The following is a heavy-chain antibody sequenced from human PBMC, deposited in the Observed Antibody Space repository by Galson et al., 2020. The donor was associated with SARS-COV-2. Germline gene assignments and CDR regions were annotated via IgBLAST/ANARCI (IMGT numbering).Heavy chain of an antibody. CDR2: IYSEGSST. D-gene: IGHD7-27*01. V-gene: IGHV3-74*01. CDR1: GFTFSSYW. CDR3: ARGDMGNDYLDY. J-gene: IGHJ4*02. Sequence: LSLTCAASGFTFSSYWMHWVRQAPGKGLVWVSRIYSEGSSTSYADSVKGRFPISGDNAKNTLYLQINSLRAEDTAVYYCARGDMGNDYLDYWVQGTLVIFSS.